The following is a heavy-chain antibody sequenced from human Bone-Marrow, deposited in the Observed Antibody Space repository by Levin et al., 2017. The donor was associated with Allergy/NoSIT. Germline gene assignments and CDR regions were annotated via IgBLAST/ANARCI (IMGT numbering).Heavy chain of an antibody. V-gene: IGHV4-59*01. J-gene: IGHJ3*02. CDR1: GGSISSYY. Sequence: PSETLSLTCTVSGGSISSYYWSWIRQPPGKGLEWIGYVYYTGITKYNPSLKSRVTISVDTSKDQFSLRLRSVTAADTAMYYCAREIGYCAGGSCYFGAFDIWGQGRMVSVSS. CDR2: VYYTGIT. CDR3: AREIGYCAGGSCYFGAFDI. D-gene: IGHD2-15*01.